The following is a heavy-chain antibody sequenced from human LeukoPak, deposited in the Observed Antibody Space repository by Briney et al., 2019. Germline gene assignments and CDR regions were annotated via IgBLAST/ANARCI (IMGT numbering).Heavy chain of an antibody. V-gene: IGHV4-39*01. Sequence: SETLSLTCTVSGGSISSSSYYWGWIRQPPGEGLEWIGCIYYSGSTYYNPSLKSRVTISVDTSKNQFPLKLSSVTAADTAVYYCARHDGSRSWSRWFDPWGQGILVTVSS. CDR1: GGSISSSSYY. CDR3: ARHDGSRSWSRWFDP. CDR2: IYYSGST. D-gene: IGHD6-13*01. J-gene: IGHJ5*02.